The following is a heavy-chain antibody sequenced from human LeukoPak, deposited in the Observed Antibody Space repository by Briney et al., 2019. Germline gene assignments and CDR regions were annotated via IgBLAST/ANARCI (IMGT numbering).Heavy chain of an antibody. V-gene: IGHV1-18*04. CDR1: DYTFTSYG. D-gene: IGHD2-2*01. CDR3: ARVECSSTSCYSRYYFDY. Sequence: ASVKVSCKASDYTFTSYGISWVRQAPGQGLEWMGWISAYNGNTNYAQKLQGRVTMTTDTSTSTAYMELRSLRSDDTAVYYCARVECSSTSCYSRYYFDYWGQGTLVTVSS. CDR2: ISAYNGNT. J-gene: IGHJ4*02.